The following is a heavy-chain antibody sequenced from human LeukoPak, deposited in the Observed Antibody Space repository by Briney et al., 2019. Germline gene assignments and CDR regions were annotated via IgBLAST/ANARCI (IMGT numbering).Heavy chain of an antibody. V-gene: IGHV3-7*01. CDR1: GFTFSSSW. CDR3: AKVGVHSSSC. J-gene: IGHJ4*02. Sequence: PGGSLRLSCAASGFTFSSSWMSWVRQAPEKGLEWVANIKPDGSEEHSVDSVKGRFTISRDNSKNTLYLQMNSLRAEDTAVYYCAKVGVHSSSCWGQGTLVTVSS. D-gene: IGHD6-13*01. CDR2: IKPDGSEE.